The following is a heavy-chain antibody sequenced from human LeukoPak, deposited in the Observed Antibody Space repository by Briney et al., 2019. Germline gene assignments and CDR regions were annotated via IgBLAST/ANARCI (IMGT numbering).Heavy chain of an antibody. Sequence: GGSLRLSCVTSGFTFSNYPMNWVRQAPGKGLEWVAFIRYDGSNKYYADSVKGRFTISRDNSENTLYLQMNSLRAEDTAVYYCAKDLPTLSDYFDYWGQGTLVTVSS. D-gene: IGHD2/OR15-2a*01. CDR3: AKDLPTLSDYFDY. V-gene: IGHV3-30*02. CDR1: GFTFSNYP. J-gene: IGHJ4*02. CDR2: IRYDGSNK.